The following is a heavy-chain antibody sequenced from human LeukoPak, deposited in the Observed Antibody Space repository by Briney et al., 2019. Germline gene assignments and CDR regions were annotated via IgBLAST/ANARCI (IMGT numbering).Heavy chain of an antibody. CDR3: ARSSLGTITAGPFDY. V-gene: IGHV1-18*01. Sequence: ASVKVSCKASGYTFSSYGIAWVRQAPGQGLEWMGWISGYNGNTNYAQKLQGRVSMTTDTSTTTAYVELRSLTFDDTALYYCARSSLGTITAGPFDYWGQGTLVTVSS. CDR2: ISGYNGNT. CDR1: GYTFSSYG. D-gene: IGHD5-12*01. J-gene: IGHJ4*02.